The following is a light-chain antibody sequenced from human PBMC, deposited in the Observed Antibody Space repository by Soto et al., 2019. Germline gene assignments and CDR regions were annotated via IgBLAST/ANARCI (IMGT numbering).Light chain of an antibody. Sequence: QSVLTQPASVPASPGQSITISCTGTSSDVGGYNYVSWYQQHPGKAPKLMIYDVSNRPSGVSNRFSGSKSGNTASLTISGLQAEDEADYYCSSYTSSSTPDVFGPGTKVTVL. CDR3: SSYTSSSTPDV. J-gene: IGLJ1*01. CDR1: SSDVGGYNY. V-gene: IGLV2-14*01. CDR2: DVS.